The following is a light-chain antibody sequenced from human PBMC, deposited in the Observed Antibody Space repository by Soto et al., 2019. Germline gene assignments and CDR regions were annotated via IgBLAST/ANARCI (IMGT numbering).Light chain of an antibody. CDR3: QQLNSYPLA. J-gene: IGKJ4*01. CDR2: AAS. V-gene: IGKV1-9*01. Sequence: QLTQSPSSLSASVGDRVTITCRASQGISSYLAWYQQKPGKAPKLLIYAASTLQSRVPSRFSGSGSGTDFTLTISSLQPEDFATYYCQQLNSYPLAFGGGTKVEIK. CDR1: QGISSY.